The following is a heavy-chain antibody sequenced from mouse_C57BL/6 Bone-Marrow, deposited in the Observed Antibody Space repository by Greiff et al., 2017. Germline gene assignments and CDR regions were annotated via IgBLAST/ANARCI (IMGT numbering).Heavy chain of an antibody. CDR2: IRLKSDNYAT. CDR3: TDGSIAWFAY. J-gene: IGHJ3*01. Sequence: EVMLVESGGGLVQPGGSMKLSCVASGFTFSNYWMNWVRQSPEKGLEWVAQIRLKSDNYATHYAESLKGRFTISRDDSKSSVYLRMNNLRAEDTGIYYCTDGSIAWFAYWGQGTLVTVAA. CDR1: GFTFSNYW. V-gene: IGHV6-3*01. D-gene: IGHD1-1*01.